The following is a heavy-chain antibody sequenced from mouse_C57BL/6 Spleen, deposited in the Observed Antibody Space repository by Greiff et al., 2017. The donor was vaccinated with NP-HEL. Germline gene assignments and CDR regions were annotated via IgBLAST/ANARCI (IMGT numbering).Heavy chain of an antibody. D-gene: IGHD1-1*01. CDR2: IYPGSGST. J-gene: IGHJ1*03. CDR3: ARSGSSYRYWYFDV. CDR1: GYTFTSYW. V-gene: IGHV1-55*01. Sequence: QVQLQQPGAELVKPGASVKMSCKASGYTFTSYWITWVKQRPGQGLEWIGDIYPGSGSTNYNEKFKSKATLTVDTSSSTAYMQLSSLTSEDSAVYYCARSGSSYRYWYFDVWGTGTTVTVSS.